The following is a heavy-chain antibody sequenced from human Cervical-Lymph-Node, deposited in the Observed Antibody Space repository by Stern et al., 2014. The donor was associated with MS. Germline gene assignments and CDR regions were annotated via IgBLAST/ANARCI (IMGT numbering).Heavy chain of an antibody. CDR1: GGSISSRTDY. V-gene: IGHV4-39*01. CDR3: ARLRQPTFAIDY. D-gene: IGHD2/OR15-2a*01. Sequence: QVQLQESGPALVKPSETLSLTCTVSGGSISSRTDYWGWVRQPPGKGLEWVGSVNDLGSGYSLPSFRTRLTMSIDTSTNQFSLKLSSATAADTAVYYCARLRQPTFAIDYWGQGALVTVSS. J-gene: IGHJ4*02. CDR2: VNDLGSG.